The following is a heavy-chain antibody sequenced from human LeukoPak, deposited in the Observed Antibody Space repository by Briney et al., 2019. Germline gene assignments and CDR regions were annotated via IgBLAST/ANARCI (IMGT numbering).Heavy chain of an antibody. CDR1: GDSFSSNSAA. D-gene: IGHD3-16*02. V-gene: IGHV6-1*01. J-gene: IGHJ4*02. CDR3: ARDEWYYDYVWGSYRFSYFDY. Sequence: SQTLSLTCAISGDSFSSNSAAWNWIRQSPSRGLEWLGRTYYRSKWYNDYAVSVKSRITINPDTSKNQFSLQLNSVTPEDTAVYYCARDEWYYDYVWGSYRFSYFDYWGQGTLVTVSS. CDR2: TYYRSKWYN.